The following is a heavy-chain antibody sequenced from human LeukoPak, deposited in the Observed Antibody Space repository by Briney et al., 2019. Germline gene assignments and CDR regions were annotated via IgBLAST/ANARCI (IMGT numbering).Heavy chain of an antibody. V-gene: IGHV3-21*01. Sequence: GGSLRLSCAASGFTFSSYSMNWVRQAPGKGLEWVSSISSSSSYIYYADSVKGRFTISRDNAKNSLYLQMNSLRAEDTAVYYCAREKYCGGDYPYYYYGMDVWGQGTTVTVSS. D-gene: IGHD2-21*02. CDR1: GFTFSSYS. CDR2: ISSSSSYI. CDR3: AREKYCGGDYPYYYYGMDV. J-gene: IGHJ6*02.